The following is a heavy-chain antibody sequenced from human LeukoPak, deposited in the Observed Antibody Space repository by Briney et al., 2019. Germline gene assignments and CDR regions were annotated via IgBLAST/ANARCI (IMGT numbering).Heavy chain of an antibody. V-gene: IGHV3-21*01. CDR3: ARDMVRGVHFDY. Sequence: PGGSLRLYCAASGFTFSSYSMNWVRQAPGKGLEWVSSISSSSSYIYYADSVKGRFTISRDNAKNSLYLQMNSLRAEDTAVYYCARDMVRGVHFDYWGQGTLVTVSS. D-gene: IGHD3-10*01. CDR1: GFTFSSYS. J-gene: IGHJ4*02. CDR2: ISSSSSYI.